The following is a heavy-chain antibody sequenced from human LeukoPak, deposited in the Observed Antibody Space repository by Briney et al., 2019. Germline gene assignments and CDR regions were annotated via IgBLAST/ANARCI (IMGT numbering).Heavy chain of an antibody. V-gene: IGHV2-5*02. CDR1: GFSISTNGVG. CDR2: IYWDDDK. J-gene: IGHJ4*02. Sequence: SGPTLVKPTQTLTLTCSFSGFSISTNGVGVGWIRQPPGKALEWLALIYWDDDKRYSPSLKSKLTITKDTSKNQVVPTMTNMDPVDTATYYCAHRREYSSTWYWANFDYWGQGTLVTVSS. CDR3: AHRREYSSTWYWANFDY. D-gene: IGHD6-13*01.